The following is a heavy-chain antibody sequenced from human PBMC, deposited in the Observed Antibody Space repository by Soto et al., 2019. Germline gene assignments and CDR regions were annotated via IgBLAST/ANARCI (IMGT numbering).Heavy chain of an antibody. J-gene: IGHJ6*03. CDR1: GYTFTSYD. V-gene: IGHV1-8*01. D-gene: IGHD1-1*01. Sequence: ASVKVSCKASGYTFTSYDINWVRQATGQGLEWMGWMNPYSGNTGYAQTFQGRVTMTRNTSINTAYMERSSLKSEDTAVYYCARAVRTWNDVRHYYMDVWGKGTTVTVSS. CDR3: ARAVRTWNDVRHYYMDV. CDR2: MNPYSGNT.